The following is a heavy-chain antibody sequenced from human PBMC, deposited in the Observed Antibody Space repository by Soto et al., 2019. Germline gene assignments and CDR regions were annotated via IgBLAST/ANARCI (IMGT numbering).Heavy chain of an antibody. J-gene: IGHJ5*02. V-gene: IGHV4-30-4*01. Sequence: SETLSLTCSVSDGSINSGDFYWSWIRQPPGKGLDWIGNTYYTGSAYYSPSLQSRVTISMDPSTNKFSLRLFSVTAADTAVYYCDRALVFWTRVKWFDPWGQGSLVTAPS. CDR3: DRALVFWTRVKWFDP. D-gene: IGHD3-3*01. CDR2: TYYTGSA. CDR1: DGSINSGDFY.